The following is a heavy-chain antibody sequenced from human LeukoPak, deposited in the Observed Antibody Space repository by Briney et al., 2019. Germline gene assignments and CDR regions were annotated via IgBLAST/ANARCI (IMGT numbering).Heavy chain of an antibody. CDR2: IYLSGST. CDR1: GGSISSGGYS. D-gene: IGHD4-23*01. V-gene: IGHV4-30-2*01. CDR3: ARGLLGNDGAFDI. J-gene: IGHJ3*02. Sequence: LQTLSLTCAVSGGSISSGGYSWSWIRQPPGKGREWIGYIYLSGSTSYNPSLESRVTISVDRSKNQFPLKLSSVTAADTAVYYCARGLLGNDGAFDIWGQGTMVTVSS.